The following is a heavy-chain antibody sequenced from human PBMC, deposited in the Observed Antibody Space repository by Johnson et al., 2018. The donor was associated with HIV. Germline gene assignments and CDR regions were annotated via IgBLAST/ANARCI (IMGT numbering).Heavy chain of an antibody. Sequence: VQLVESGGGVVQPGGSLRLSCAASGFTFSSYAMHWVRQAPGKGLEWVSGISWNSGSIGYADSVKGRFTISRDNAKNSLYLQMNSLRAEDTALYYCAKDWRITYYNFWSGFFFDAFDIWGQGTMVTVSS. D-gene: IGHD3-3*01. CDR2: ISWNSGSI. V-gene: IGHV3-9*01. CDR3: AKDWRITYYNFWSGFFFDAFDI. CDR1: GFTFSSYA. J-gene: IGHJ3*02.